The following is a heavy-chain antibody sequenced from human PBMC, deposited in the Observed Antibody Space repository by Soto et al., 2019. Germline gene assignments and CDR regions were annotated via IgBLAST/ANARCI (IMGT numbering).Heavy chain of an antibody. CDR2: INPAGPTT. CDR3: ARGRASHFAMDV. J-gene: IGHJ6*02. D-gene: IGHD3-10*01. V-gene: IGHV1-46*01. CDR1: GYTFTFYH. Sequence: QVQLVQSGAEVKMPGASVKVSCKASGYTFTFYHIHWVRQAPGQGLEWMGIINPAGPTTTYAQKFQGSVTMSRDTSTNTVYMELSSLRSEDTGVYYCARGRASHFAMDVWGQGTAVTVSS.